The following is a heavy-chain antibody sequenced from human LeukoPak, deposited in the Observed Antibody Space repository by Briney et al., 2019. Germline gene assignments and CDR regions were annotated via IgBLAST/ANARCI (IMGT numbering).Heavy chain of an antibody. V-gene: IGHV4-30-2*01. Sequence: PSETLSLTCTVSGGSISSGGYYWSWIRQPPGKGLEWIGYIYHSGSTYYNPSLKSRVTISVDRSKNQFSLKLSSVTAADTAVYYCARVLGYWRSGYCDYWGQGTLVTVSS. CDR3: ARVLGYWRSGYCDY. J-gene: IGHJ4*02. CDR2: IYHSGST. D-gene: IGHD3-3*01. CDR1: GGSISSGGYY.